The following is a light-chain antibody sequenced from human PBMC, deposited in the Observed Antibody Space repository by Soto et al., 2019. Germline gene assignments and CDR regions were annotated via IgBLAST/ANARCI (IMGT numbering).Light chain of an antibody. Sequence: EIVLTQSPGTLSLSPGDRATLSCRASQSVRSSFFAWYQQKPGQAPRLLIYDVSVRATGIPDRFSGSGSGTDFILTINRLEPEDFAVYYCQQYENSVMYTFGQGAKLEIK. CDR1: QSVRSSF. CDR2: DVS. J-gene: IGKJ2*01. V-gene: IGKV3-20*01. CDR3: QQYENSVMYT.